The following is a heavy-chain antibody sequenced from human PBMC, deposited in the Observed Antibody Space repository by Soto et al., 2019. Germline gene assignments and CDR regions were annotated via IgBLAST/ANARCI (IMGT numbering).Heavy chain of an antibody. V-gene: IGHV4-34*01. D-gene: IGHD6-13*01. Sequence: SETLSLTCAVYGGSFSDYFWSWIRQPPGKGLEWIGEINHSGSTSYNPSLKSRVTISLDTSKNQFSLRLNSVTAADTAVYYCARGFSSWYNSFYYYYMDVWGKGTTVTVSS. CDR1: GGSFSDYF. CDR3: ARGFSSWYNSFYYYYMDV. CDR2: INHSGST. J-gene: IGHJ6*03.